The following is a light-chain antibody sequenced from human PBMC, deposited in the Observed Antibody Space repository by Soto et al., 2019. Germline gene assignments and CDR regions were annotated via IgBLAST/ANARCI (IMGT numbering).Light chain of an antibody. CDR3: QQYENWPWT. V-gene: IGKV3-15*01. CDR1: EAVSTN. Sequence: ERVMTQSPATLSVFPGEGATLSCRASEAVSTNLAWYQHKPGQAPRLLIYAASTRSTGVPARFSGSGSGTEFTLHISNLQSEDVATYYCQQYENWPWTFGQGTKVEI. J-gene: IGKJ1*01. CDR2: AAS.